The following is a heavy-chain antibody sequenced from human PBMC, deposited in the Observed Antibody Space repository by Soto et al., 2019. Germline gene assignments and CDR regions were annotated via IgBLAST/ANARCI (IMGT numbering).Heavy chain of an antibody. CDR3: ARDQVVVTATHYYYYGMDV. Sequence: QVQLQESGPGLVKPSETLSLTCTVSGGSISSYYWSWIRQPPGKGLEWIGYIYYSGSTNYNPSLNSRVTISVDPXMNXFXQKLSSVTAADTAVYYCARDQVVVTATHYYYYGMDVWGQGTTVTVSS. V-gene: IGHV4-59*01. J-gene: IGHJ6*02. CDR2: IYYSGST. D-gene: IGHD2-21*02. CDR1: GGSISSYY.